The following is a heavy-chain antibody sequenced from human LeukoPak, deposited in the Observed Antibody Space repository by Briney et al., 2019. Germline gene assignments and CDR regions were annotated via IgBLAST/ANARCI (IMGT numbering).Heavy chain of an antibody. CDR2: IYHSGST. J-gene: IGHJ5*02. V-gene: IGHV4-30-2*01. CDR3: ARDRELGYCSSTSCYHWFDP. CDR1: GGSISSGGYS. D-gene: IGHD2-2*01. Sequence: SETLSLTCAVSGGSISSGGYSWSWIRQPPGKGLEWIGYIYHSGSTYYNPSLKSRVTISVDRSKNQFSLKLSSVTAADTAVYYCARDRELGYCSSTSCYHWFDPWGQGTLVTVSS.